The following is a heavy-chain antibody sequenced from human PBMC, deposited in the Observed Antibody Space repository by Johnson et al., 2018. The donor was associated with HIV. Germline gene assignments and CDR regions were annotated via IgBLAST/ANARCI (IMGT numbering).Heavy chain of an antibody. J-gene: IGHJ3*02. D-gene: IGHD1-26*01. CDR2: IYSGGNT. Sequence: EVQLVESGGGLVQPGGSLRLSCATSGFTVSNNYMSWVRQAPGKGLEWVSLIYSGGNTYYPGSVKGRFTIPRENAKNTLYLHRNSLRAGDTAGYYCARARGSYYWGGWRDAFDIWGQGTMVTVSS. CDR1: GFTVSNNY. V-gene: IGHV3-66*01. CDR3: ARARGSYYWGGWRDAFDI.